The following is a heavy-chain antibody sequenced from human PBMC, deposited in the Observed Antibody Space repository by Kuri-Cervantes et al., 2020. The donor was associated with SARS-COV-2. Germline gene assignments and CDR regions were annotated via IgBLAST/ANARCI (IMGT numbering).Heavy chain of an antibody. V-gene: IGHV3-7*01. J-gene: IGHJ1*01. CDR2: IKQDGSEK. Sequence: ETLSLTCAASGFTFSSYWMNWVRQAPGKGLEWVANIKQDGSEKYYVDSVKGRFTISRDNAKNSLYLQMNSLRAEDTAVYYCARGSTYYDFWSGYYTGEYFQHWGQGTLVTVSS. D-gene: IGHD3-3*01. CDR1: GFTFSSYW. CDR3: ARGSTYYDFWSGYYTGEYFQH.